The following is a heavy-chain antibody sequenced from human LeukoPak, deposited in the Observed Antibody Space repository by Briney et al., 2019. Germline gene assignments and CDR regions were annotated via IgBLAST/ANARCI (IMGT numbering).Heavy chain of an antibody. CDR2: IIPIFGTA. CDR1: GGTFSSYA. V-gene: IGHV1-69*13. Sequence: SVKVSCKASGGTFSSYAISWVRQAPGQGLEWMGGIIPIFGTANYAQKFQGRVTITADESTSTAYMELSSLRSEDTAVYYCGAGSGSYFEAFDIWGQGTMVIVSS. D-gene: IGHD3-10*01. J-gene: IGHJ3*02. CDR3: GAGSGSYFEAFDI.